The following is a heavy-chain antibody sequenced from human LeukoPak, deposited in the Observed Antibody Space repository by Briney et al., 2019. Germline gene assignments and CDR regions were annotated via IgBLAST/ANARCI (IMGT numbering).Heavy chain of an antibody. D-gene: IGHD5-12*01. J-gene: IGHJ4*02. Sequence: GGSLRLSRAASGFTFSTYVMHWVRQAPGRGLEWVAVIWYDGSNQNYADSVKGRFTISRDNSKNTLYLQMNSLRAEDTAVYYCARDHGYSGYDYYFDYGGQGTLVTVSS. CDR3: ARDHGYSGYDYYFDY. V-gene: IGHV3-33*01. CDR1: GFTFSTYV. CDR2: IWYDGSNQ.